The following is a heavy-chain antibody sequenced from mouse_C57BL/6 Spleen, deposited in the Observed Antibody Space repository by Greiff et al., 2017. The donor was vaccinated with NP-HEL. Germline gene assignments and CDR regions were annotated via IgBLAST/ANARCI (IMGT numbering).Heavy chain of an antibody. D-gene: IGHD3-3*01. CDR2: IDPKSGGT. CDR1: GYTFTSYW. CDR3: ARGGWEGLAWFAY. J-gene: IGHJ3*01. V-gene: IGHV1-72*01. Sequence: QVQLQQPGAELVKPGASVKLSCKASGYTFTSYWMHWVKQRPGRGLEWIGRIDPKSGGTKYNEKFKSKATLTVDKPSSTAYMQLSSLTSEDSAVYYCARGGWEGLAWFAYWGQGTLVTVSA.